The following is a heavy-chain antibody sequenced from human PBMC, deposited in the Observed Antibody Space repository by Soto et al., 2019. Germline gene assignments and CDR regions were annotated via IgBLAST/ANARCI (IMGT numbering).Heavy chain of an antibody. CDR2: IYYSGST. J-gene: IGHJ4*02. CDR3: ASLLRFLEWFPGPPVY. D-gene: IGHD3-3*01. CDR1: GGSIRSGGYY. Sequence: SETLSLTWTVSGGSIRSGGYYRSWIRQNPGKGLEWIGYIYYSGSTYYNPSLKSRVTISVDTSKNQFSLKLSSVTAADTAVYYCASLLRFLEWFPGPPVYWGQGTLVTVSS. V-gene: IGHV4-31*02.